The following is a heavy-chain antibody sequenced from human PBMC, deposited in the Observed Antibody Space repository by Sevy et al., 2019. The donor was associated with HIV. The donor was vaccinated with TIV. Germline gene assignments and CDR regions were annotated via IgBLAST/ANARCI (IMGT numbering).Heavy chain of an antibody. CDR3: ARVVGCSSTSCFAYWFDP. V-gene: IGHV3-7*03. Sequence: GGSLRLSCAASGFTFSNYWMSWVRQAPGKGLEWVANIKEDGSENYYVDSVKGRFTISRDNAKNSLYLQMNSLRAEDTAVYYCARVVGCSSTSCFAYWFDPWGQGTLVTVSS. D-gene: IGHD2-2*01. CDR2: IKEDGSEN. CDR1: GFTFSNYW. J-gene: IGHJ5*02.